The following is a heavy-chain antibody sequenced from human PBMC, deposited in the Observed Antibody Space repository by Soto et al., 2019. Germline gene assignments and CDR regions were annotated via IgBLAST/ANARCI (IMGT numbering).Heavy chain of an antibody. D-gene: IGHD3-3*02. CDR2: MFYGVST. CDR1: GTSIKSSGYY. J-gene: IGHJ4*02. CDR3: ARLPSRHLVDY. Sequence: PSETLYITCTVSGTSIKSSGYYRCWIRQPPGKGLEWIGSMFYGVSTYYNPSLKSRVTVSVDTSKNQFSLNLRSVTAADTAVYYCARLPSRHLVDYWGQGTLVTVS. V-gene: IGHV4-39*01.